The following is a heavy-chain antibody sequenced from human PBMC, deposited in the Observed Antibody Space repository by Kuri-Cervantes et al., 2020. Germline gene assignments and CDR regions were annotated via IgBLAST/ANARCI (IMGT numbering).Heavy chain of an antibody. Sequence: GGSLRLSCAASGFTVSSSYMNWVRQVPGKGLEWVSVINDGGSTYYADFVKCRVTISRDNSKNTLYLQMNSLRAEDTAVYYCARDGAHSIWGQGTMVTVSS. V-gene: IGHV3-66*01. CDR3: ARDGAHSI. J-gene: IGHJ3*02. D-gene: IGHD4/OR15-4a*01. CDR2: INDGGST. CDR1: GFTVSSSY.